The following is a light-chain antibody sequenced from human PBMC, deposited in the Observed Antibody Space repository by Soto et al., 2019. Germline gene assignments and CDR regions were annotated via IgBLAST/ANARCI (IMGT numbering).Light chain of an antibody. J-gene: IGKJ1*01. CDR3: QQYDNSPWT. CDR1: QSVSSSF. V-gene: IGKV3-20*01. Sequence: EIVLTQSPGTLSLSPGERATLSCRASQSVSSSFLAWYQQKPGQAPRLLIYGASSRATGIPDRFSGSGSGTDFTLTISRLELEDFAVYYCQQYDNSPWTFGQGTKVEIK. CDR2: GAS.